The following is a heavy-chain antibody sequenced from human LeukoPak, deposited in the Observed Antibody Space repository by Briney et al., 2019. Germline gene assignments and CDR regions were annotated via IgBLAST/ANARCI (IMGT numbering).Heavy chain of an antibody. J-gene: IGHJ4*02. Sequence: GGSLRLSCAASGFTLSNYSINWVRQAPGKGLEWISYISSSSVTIYYADSVKGRFTISRDNAKNPLFLQMNSLKTEDTAVYYCTRDNTPYCGGDCYSTSFDYWGQGTLVTVSS. D-gene: IGHD2-21*01. CDR2: ISSSSVTI. CDR3: TRDNTPYCGGDCYSTSFDY. CDR1: GFTLSNYS. V-gene: IGHV3-48*04.